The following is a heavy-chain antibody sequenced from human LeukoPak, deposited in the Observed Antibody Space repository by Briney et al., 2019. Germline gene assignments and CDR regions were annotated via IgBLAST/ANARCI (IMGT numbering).Heavy chain of an antibody. V-gene: IGHV3-7*03. CDR1: GFTFSSYW. J-gene: IGHJ4*02. CDR3: AKVDDFWSGYSPADY. CDR2: IKQDGSEK. D-gene: IGHD3-3*01. Sequence: GGSLRLSCAASGFTFSSYWMSWVRQAPGKGLEWVANIKQDGSEKYYVDSVKGRFTISRDNAKNSLHLQMNSLRAEGTAVYYCAKVDDFWSGYSPADYWGQGTLVTVSS.